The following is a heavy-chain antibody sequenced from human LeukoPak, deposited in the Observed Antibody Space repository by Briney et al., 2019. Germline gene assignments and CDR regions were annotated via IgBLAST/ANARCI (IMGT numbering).Heavy chain of an antibody. J-gene: IGHJ5*02. Sequence: PSETLSLTCAVYGGSFSGYYWSWIRQPPGKGLEWIGEINHSGSTNYNPSLKSRVTISVDTSKNQFSLNLSSVTAADTAVYFCARSGYSFLVDPWGQGTLVTVSS. V-gene: IGHV4-34*01. CDR2: INHSGST. CDR3: ARSGYSFLVDP. D-gene: IGHD5-18*01. CDR1: GGSFSGYY.